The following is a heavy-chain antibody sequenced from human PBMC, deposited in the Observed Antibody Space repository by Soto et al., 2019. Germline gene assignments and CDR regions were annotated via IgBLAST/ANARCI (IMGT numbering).Heavy chain of an antibody. CDR1: GFTFSSYC. CDR3: AKDIVATILSFGMDV. D-gene: IGHD5-12*01. CDR2: ITYDGSNK. J-gene: IGHJ6*02. V-gene: IGHV3-30*18. Sequence: PGGSLRLSCAPSGFTFSSYCMHWVRQAPGKGLEWVAVITYDGSNKYYADSVKGRFTISRDNSKNTLYLQMNSLRAEDTAVYYCAKDIVATILSFGMDVWGQGTTVTVSS.